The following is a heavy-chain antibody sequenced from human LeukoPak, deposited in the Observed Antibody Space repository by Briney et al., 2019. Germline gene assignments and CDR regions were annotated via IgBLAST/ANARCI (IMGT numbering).Heavy chain of an antibody. CDR2: IYHSGST. CDR3: ARRITIFGVAPPGSWFDP. D-gene: IGHD3-3*01. CDR1: GGSISSGGYS. Sequence: SQTLSLTCAVSGGSISSGGYSWSWIRQPPGKGLEWIGYIYHSGSTYYNPSLKSRVTISVDRSKNQFSLKLSSVTAADTAVYYCARRITIFGVAPPGSWFDPWGQGTLVTVSS. J-gene: IGHJ5*02. V-gene: IGHV4-30-2*01.